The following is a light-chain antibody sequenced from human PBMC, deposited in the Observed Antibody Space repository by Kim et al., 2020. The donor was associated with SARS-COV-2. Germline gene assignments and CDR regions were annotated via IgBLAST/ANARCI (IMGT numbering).Light chain of an antibody. CDR1: QSVSSSY. V-gene: IGKV3-20*01. Sequence: EIVLTQSPGTLSLSPGERATLPCRASQSVSSSYLAWYQQKHGQAPRLLIYGASSRATGIPDRFSGSGSGTDFTLTISRLEPEDFAVYYCQQYGSSPVTFGQGTKVDIK. CDR3: QQYGSSPVT. CDR2: GAS. J-gene: IGKJ1*01.